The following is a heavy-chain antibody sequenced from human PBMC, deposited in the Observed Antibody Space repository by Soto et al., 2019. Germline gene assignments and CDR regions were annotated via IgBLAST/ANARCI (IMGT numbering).Heavy chain of an antibody. CDR1: GGSISSYY. CDR2: IYYSGST. V-gene: IGHV4-59*08. CDR3: ARHNYGSGSTYFDY. J-gene: IGHJ4*02. D-gene: IGHD3-10*01. Sequence: QVQLQESGPGLVKPSETLSLTCTVSGGSISSYYWSWIRQPPGKGLEWIGYIYYSGSTNYNPSLKSRVTISVDTSKNQFPLKLNSMPAADTAVYYCARHNYGSGSTYFDYWGQGTLVTVSS.